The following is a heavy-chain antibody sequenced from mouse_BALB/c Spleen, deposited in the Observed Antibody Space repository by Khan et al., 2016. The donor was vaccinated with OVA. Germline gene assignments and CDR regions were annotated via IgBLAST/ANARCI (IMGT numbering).Heavy chain of an antibody. D-gene: IGHD2-13*01. Sequence: QVQLKESGPGLVVPSQSLSITCSVSGFSLITYGVHWVRQSPGKGLEWLGIIWAGGSTNYNSALMSRLSISKDNSKSQVFLKMNSLQTDDTAMYXCARETAFYGDYEAMDYWGQGTSVTVSS. CDR3: ARETAFYGDYEAMDY. CDR1: GFSLITYG. CDR2: IWAGGST. V-gene: IGHV2-9*02. J-gene: IGHJ4*01.